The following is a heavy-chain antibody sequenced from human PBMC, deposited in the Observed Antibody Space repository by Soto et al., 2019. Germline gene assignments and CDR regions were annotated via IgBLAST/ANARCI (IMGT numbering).Heavy chain of an antibody. CDR1: GYTFSNYG. CDR3: ARERRWQPLLY. CDR2: VSAYNRNT. J-gene: IGHJ4*02. Sequence: QVQLVQSGPEVKKPGASVKVSCKGSGYTFSNYGVTWVRQAPGQGLERLGWVSAYNRNTVYAQKFEDRATMTIGTSTNTAYLELRGLTPDDTAVYYCARERRWQPLLYWGQGTL. D-gene: IGHD2-15*01. V-gene: IGHV1-18*01.